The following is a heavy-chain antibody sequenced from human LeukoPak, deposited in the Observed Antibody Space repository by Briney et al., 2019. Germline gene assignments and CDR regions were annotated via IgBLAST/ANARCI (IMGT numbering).Heavy chain of an antibody. CDR2: ISSSSSYI. CDR3: ARGFEYSSSHYYYMDV. CDR1: GFTFSSYN. D-gene: IGHD6-6*01. J-gene: IGHJ6*03. Sequence: GGSLRLSCAASGFTFSSYNMNWVRQAPGKGLEWVSSISSSSSYIYYADSVKGRFTISRDNAKSSLYLQMNSLRAEDTAVYYCARGFEYSSSHYYYMDVWGKGTTVTVSS. V-gene: IGHV3-21*01.